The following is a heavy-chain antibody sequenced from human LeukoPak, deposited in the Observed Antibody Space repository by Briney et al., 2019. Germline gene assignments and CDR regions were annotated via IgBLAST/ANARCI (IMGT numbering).Heavy chain of an antibody. J-gene: IGHJ4*02. V-gene: IGHV3-23*01. CDR1: GFTFSSYA. Sequence: GGSLRLSCAASGFTFSSYAMSWVRQAPGQGLEWFSAISDSGGSTYYADSVKGRFTISRDNSKNTLYLQMNSLRAEDTAVYYCAKAANYYGSGSSDYWGQGTLVTVSS. CDR2: ISDSGGST. CDR3: AKAANYYGSGSSDY. D-gene: IGHD3-10*01.